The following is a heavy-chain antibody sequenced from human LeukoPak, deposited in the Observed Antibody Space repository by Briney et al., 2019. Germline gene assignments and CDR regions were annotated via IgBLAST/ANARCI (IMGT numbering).Heavy chain of an antibody. CDR1: GDSVSGYY. D-gene: IGHD5-18*01. CDR2: IYYSKNT. V-gene: IGHV4-39*01. CDR3: VSPRGFSYGYFDY. J-gene: IGHJ4*02. Sequence: PSETLSLTCTVSGDSVSGYYWSWIRQPPGKGLEWIGSIYYSKNTYYNPSLKSRVTISADTSKNQFSLTLGSVSATDTAVYYCVSPRGFSYGYFDYWGQGTLVTVSS.